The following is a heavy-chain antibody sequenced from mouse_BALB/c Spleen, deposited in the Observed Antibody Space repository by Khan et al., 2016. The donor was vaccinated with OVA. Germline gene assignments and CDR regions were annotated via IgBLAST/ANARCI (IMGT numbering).Heavy chain of an antibody. Sequence: QVQLQQSGAELAKPGTSVKMSCKASGYTFTSYWMHWVKQRPGQGLEWIGYINPSTGYTEYNQKFKEKATLTADKSSSPAYMQLSSRTAEDSAGYYCDDGSSWGQGTTLTVSS. CDR3: DDGSS. CDR2: INPSTGYT. J-gene: IGHJ2*01. CDR1: GYTFTSYW. V-gene: IGHV1-7*01. D-gene: IGHD1-1*01.